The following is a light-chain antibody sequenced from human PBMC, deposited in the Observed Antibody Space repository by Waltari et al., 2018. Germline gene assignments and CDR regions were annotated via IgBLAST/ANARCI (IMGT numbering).Light chain of an antibody. CDR2: EVT. Sequence: QSALTQPRSVSGSPGQSVTISCTATISDVGNYNYVSWYQQYPGKAPKLIIYEVTKRTHGVPDAVSGSNAGNTASLTISGLQAEDEADYYCCSYAGRYTFVFGTGTKVTVL. V-gene: IGLV2-11*01. CDR1: ISDVGNYNY. J-gene: IGLJ1*01. CDR3: CSYAGRYTFV.